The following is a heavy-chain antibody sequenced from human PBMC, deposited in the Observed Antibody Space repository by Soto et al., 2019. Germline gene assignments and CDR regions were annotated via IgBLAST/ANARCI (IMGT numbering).Heavy chain of an antibody. J-gene: IGHJ3*02. CDR1: GFTFSSYS. CDR3: ARVTHGGYGDYDAFDI. Sequence: EVQLVESGGGLVQPGGSLRLSCAASGFTFSSYSMNWVRQAPGKGLEWVSYISSSSSTIYYADSVKGRFTISRDNAKNSLYLQMNSLRAEDTAVYYCARVTHGGYGDYDAFDIWGQGTMVTVSS. CDR2: ISSSSSTI. V-gene: IGHV3-48*01. D-gene: IGHD4-17*01.